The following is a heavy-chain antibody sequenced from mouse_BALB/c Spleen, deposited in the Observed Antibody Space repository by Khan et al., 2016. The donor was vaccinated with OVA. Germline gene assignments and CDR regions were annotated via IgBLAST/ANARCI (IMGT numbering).Heavy chain of an antibody. V-gene: IGHV1-9*01. CDR3: ARGGYGGFAY. CDR1: GYTFSSYW. CDR2: IFPGSVST. Sequence: QVQLQQSGGDLMKPGASVKISCKATGYTFSSYWIEWVKQRPGNGLEWIGQIFPGSVSTTYNEKFKGKATFTADTSSNTAYMQLSSLTSEDSAVYYCARGGYGGFAYWGQGTLVTVSA. J-gene: IGHJ3*01. D-gene: IGHD2-2*01.